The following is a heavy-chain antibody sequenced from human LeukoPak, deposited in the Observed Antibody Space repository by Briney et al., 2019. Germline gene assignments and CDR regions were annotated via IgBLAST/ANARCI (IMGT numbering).Heavy chain of an antibody. CDR3: ARDRGYSYSWFDP. CDR2: IIPIFGTA. V-gene: IGHV1-69*13. J-gene: IGHJ5*02. D-gene: IGHD5-18*01. CDR1: GGTFSSYA. Sequence: SVKVSCKASGGTFSSYAISWVRQAPGQGLEWMGGIIPIFGTANYAQKFQGSVTITADESTSTAYMELSSLRSEDTAVYYCARDRGYSYSWFDPWGQGTLVTVSS.